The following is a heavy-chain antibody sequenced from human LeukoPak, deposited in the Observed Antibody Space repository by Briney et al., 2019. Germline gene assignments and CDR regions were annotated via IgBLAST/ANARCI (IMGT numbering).Heavy chain of an antibody. V-gene: IGHV3-7*04. Sequence: PGGSLRLSCAASGFTFGTYWMTWVRQAPGKGLEWVANIKQDGSDKNYVDSVKGRYTISRDNAKNSLCLQMNSLRAEDTAVYYCARDSPARSIGGIYDYWGQGTLVTVSS. CDR3: ARDSPARSIGGIYDY. D-gene: IGHD6-6*01. J-gene: IGHJ4*02. CDR2: IKQDGSDK. CDR1: GFTFGTYW.